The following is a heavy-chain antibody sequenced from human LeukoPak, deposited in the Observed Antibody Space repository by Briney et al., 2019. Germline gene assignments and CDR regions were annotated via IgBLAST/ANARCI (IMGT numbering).Heavy chain of an antibody. CDR1: GFTFSSYS. Sequence: GGSLRLSCAASGFTFSSYSMNWVRQAPGKGLEWVSSISSSSSYIYYADSVKGRFTISRDNAKNSLYLQMNSLRAEDTAVYYCARDRGLMDCSGGSCYAWDSDYWGQGTLVTVSS. V-gene: IGHV3-21*01. CDR2: ISSSSSYI. CDR3: ARDRGLMDCSGGSCYAWDSDY. J-gene: IGHJ4*02. D-gene: IGHD2-15*01.